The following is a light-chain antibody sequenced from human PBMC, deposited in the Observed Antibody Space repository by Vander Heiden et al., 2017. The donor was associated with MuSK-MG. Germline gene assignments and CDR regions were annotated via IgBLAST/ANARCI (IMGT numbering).Light chain of an antibody. CDR2: RNT. J-gene: IGLJ1*01. V-gene: IGLV1-40*01. CDR1: TSTIGEADD. Sequence: QSVVTQPPSVSGAPGQRVTISCTGSTSTIGEADDIHWYQQTPATAPNLLIFRNTSRPSGVPDRFSGSKSGTSASFATTVLQAEDEADYYCHSYDTSRSGYVFGTGTRLTVL. CDR3: HSYDTSRSGYV.